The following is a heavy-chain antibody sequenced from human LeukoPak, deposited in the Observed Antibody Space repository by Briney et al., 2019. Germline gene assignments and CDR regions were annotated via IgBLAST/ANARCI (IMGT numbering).Heavy chain of an antibody. CDR2: IYSGGST. Sequence: GGSLRLSCAASGFTVSSNYMSWVRQAPGKGREWVSVIYSGGSTYYADSVKGRFTISRDNSKNTLYLQMNSLRAEDTAVYYCATVPSTTYYYDSSGYYYEMGGAFDIWGQGTMVTVSS. CDR1: GFTVSSNY. CDR3: ATVPSTTYYYDSSGYYYEMGGAFDI. J-gene: IGHJ3*02. V-gene: IGHV3-66*02. D-gene: IGHD3-22*01.